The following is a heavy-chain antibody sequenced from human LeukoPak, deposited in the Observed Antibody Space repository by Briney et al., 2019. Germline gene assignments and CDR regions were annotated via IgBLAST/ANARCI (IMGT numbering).Heavy chain of an antibody. CDR2: IYYSGNT. V-gene: IGHV4-39*01. CDR1: GGSISSSSYY. D-gene: IGHD6-6*01. J-gene: IGHJ4*02. CDR3: ARQYSSSRFYY. Sequence: KPSETLSLTCTVSGGSISSSSYYWGWIRHPPGKGLEWIGSIYYSGNTLYHPSLKSRVTISVDTSKNQSSLKLSSVTAADTAVYYCARQYSSSRFYYWGQGTLVTVSS.